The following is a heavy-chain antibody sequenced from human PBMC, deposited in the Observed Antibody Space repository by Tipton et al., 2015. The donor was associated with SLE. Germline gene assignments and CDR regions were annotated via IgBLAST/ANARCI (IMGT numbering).Heavy chain of an antibody. Sequence: TLSLTCAVYGGSFSGYYWSWIRQPPGKGLEWIGSIYHSGSTYYNPSLKSRVTISVDTSKNQFSLKLSSVTAADTAVYYCARVRHNDDAFDIWGQGTMVTVSS. D-gene: IGHD1-1*01. V-gene: IGHV4-34*01. CDR3: ARVRHNDDAFDI. CDR1: GGSFSGYY. CDR2: IYHSGST. J-gene: IGHJ3*02.